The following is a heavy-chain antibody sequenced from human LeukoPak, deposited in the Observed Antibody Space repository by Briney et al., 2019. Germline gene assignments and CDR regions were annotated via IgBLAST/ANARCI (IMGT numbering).Heavy chain of an antibody. J-gene: IGHJ3*02. Sequence: GGSLRLSCAASGFTFSSYSMNWVRQAPGKGLEWVSSISSSSSYIYYADSVKGRFTISRDNAKNSLYPQMNSLRAEDTAVYYCARAEYDSSGYYYDLENAFDIWGQGTMVTVSS. V-gene: IGHV3-21*01. CDR1: GFTFSSYS. CDR2: ISSSSSYI. CDR3: ARAEYDSSGYYYDLENAFDI. D-gene: IGHD3-22*01.